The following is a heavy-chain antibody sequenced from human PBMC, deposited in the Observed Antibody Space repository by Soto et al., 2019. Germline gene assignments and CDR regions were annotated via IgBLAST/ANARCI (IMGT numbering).Heavy chain of an antibody. Sequence: PGGSLRLSCAASGFTFSNYAMSWVRQAPGKGLEWGSAFSGSGDSTFYADSVKGRFTVSRDNSKKTLYLQLNSLRDEDTAVYYCARDAGELPVVTVGVFVFWGRGTLVTVSS. V-gene: IGHV3-23*01. CDR2: FSGSGDST. J-gene: IGHJ4*02. CDR1: GFTFSNYA. CDR3: ARDAGELPVVTVGVFVF. D-gene: IGHD3-22*01.